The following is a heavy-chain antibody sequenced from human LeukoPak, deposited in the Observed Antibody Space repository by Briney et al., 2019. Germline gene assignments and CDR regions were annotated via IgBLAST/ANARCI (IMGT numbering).Heavy chain of an antibody. CDR3: ARDGSKGY. V-gene: IGHV3-21*01. J-gene: IGHJ4*02. CDR1: GFPFGSYG. Sequence: GRSLRLSCTTSGFPFGSYGVHWVRQAPGKGLEWVSSITRSSYYIYYADSVKGRFTISRDNAKNSLYLQMNSLRAEDTAVYYCARDGSKGYWGQGTLVTVSS. CDR2: ITRSSYYI.